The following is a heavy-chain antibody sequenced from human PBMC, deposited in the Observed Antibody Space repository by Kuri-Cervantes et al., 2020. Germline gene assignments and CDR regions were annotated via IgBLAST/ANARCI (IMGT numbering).Heavy chain of an antibody. D-gene: IGHD6-19*01. V-gene: IGHV3-48*02. CDR1: GFPFSTHS. CDR2: ISSGSAVI. Sequence: GESLKISCAASGFPFSTHSMNWVRQAPGKGLEWVSYISSGSAVIYYADSVKGRFTISRDNSKNSLYLQMNTLRDEDTGVYYCARGHSNGWALNFDYWGQGILVTVSS. CDR3: ARGHSNGWALNFDY. J-gene: IGHJ4*02.